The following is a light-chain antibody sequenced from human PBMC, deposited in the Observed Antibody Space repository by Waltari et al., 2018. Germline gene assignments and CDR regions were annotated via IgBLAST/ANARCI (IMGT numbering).Light chain of an antibody. CDR1: NIAALS. Sequence: SYVLTQPPSVSVAPRKTAKITCGGKNIAALSVHWYQQRPGWAPVVVIQDDSDRPSGIPERFSGSNSGNTATLTISGVEAGDEADYYCQVWHSSGGVFGGGTRLTVL. V-gene: IGLV3-21*01. CDR3: QVWHSSGGV. CDR2: DDS. J-gene: IGLJ3*02.